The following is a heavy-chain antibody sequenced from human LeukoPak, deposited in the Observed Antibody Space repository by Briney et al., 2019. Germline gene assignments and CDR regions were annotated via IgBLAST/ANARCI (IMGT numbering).Heavy chain of an antibody. J-gene: IGHJ4*02. Sequence: GGSLRLSCAASGFTFSSYGMHWVRQAPGKGLEWVAVISYDGSNKYYADSAKGRFTISRDNSKNTLYLQMNSLRAEDTAVYYCAKQSQMTYQGLFDYWGQGTLVTVSS. D-gene: IGHD2-2*01. CDR2: ISYDGSNK. V-gene: IGHV3-30*18. CDR1: GFTFSSYG. CDR3: AKQSQMTYQGLFDY.